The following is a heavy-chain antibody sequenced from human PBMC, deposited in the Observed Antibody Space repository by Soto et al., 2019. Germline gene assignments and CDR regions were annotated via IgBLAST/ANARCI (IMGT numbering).Heavy chain of an antibody. D-gene: IGHD1-1*01. Sequence: QITLKESGPSPVKPTQTLTVTCTFSGFSLSNSGVGVAWIRQPPGKALEWLALIYGDNDKRYSPSLKTRLTSSKYTSKSQVVLTMTNMEPVETATSYSPPCTLHDHVDHDPGTSHVFDSWGQGTLVTVSS. CDR1: GFSLSNSGVG. CDR2: IYGDNDK. CDR3: PPCTLHDHVDHDPGTSHVFDS. J-gene: IGHJ4*02. V-gene: IGHV2-5*02.